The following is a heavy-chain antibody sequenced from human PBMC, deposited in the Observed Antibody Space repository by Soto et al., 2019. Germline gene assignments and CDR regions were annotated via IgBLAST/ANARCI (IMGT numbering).Heavy chain of an antibody. CDR2: IYHSGST. J-gene: IGHJ6*02. CDR1: GGSISGGGYS. V-gene: IGHV4-30-2*01. D-gene: IGHD3-22*01. CDR3: ARLPYYYDSSGYSSYYYGMDV. Sequence: PSETLSLTCAVSGGSISGGGYSWSWIRQPPGKGLEWIGYIYHSGSTYYNPSLKSRVTISVDRSKNQFSLKLSSVTAADTAVYYCARLPYYYDSSGYSSYYYGMDVWGQGTTVTVSS.